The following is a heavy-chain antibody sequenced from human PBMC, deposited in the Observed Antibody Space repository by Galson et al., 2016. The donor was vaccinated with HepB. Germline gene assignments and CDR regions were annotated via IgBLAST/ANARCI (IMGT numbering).Heavy chain of an antibody. CDR2: IYWDDDK. V-gene: IGHV2-5*02. CDR3: AHRQVVYNTSLGSREWCAP. CDR1: GFSLSTGGEG. Sequence: PALVKPTQTLRLTCSFSGFSLSTGGEGVGWIRQPPGKALEWPALIYWDDDKRYSPSLKSRLTITKDTSKNQVVLTMTNMDPVDTGTYFCAHRQVVYNTSLGSREWCAPWGQGTLVIVSS. D-gene: IGHD2-8*02. J-gene: IGHJ5*02.